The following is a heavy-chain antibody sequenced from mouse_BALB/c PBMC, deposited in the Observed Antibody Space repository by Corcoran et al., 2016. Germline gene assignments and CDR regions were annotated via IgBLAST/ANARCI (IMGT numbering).Heavy chain of an antibody. V-gene: IGHV1-26*01. D-gene: IGHD1-1*01. Sequence: EVQLQQSGPELVKPGASVKISCKASGYSFTGYYMHWVKQSHVKSLEWIGRINPYNGATSYNQNFKDKASLTVDKSSSTAYMELHSLTSEDSAVYYCAREGYYGSVFAYWGQGTLVTVSA. CDR2: INPYNGAT. J-gene: IGHJ3*01. CDR1: GYSFTGYY. CDR3: AREGYYGSVFAY.